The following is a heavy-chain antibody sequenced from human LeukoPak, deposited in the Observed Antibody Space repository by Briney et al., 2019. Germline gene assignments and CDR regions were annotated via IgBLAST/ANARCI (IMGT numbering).Heavy chain of an antibody. Sequence: ASVKISCKASGYTFSSYYMHWVRQAPGQGLEWMGIINPSGGSTTYVEKFQGRVTMTRDTSTSTVYMELSSLRPEDTAVYYCARGGRLLPSGYWGQGTLVTVSS. CDR2: INPSGGST. D-gene: IGHD3-3*01. CDR1: GYTFSSYY. V-gene: IGHV1-46*01. J-gene: IGHJ4*02. CDR3: ARGGRLLPSGY.